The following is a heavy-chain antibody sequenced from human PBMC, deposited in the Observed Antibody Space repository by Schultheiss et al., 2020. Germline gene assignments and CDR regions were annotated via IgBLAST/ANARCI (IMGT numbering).Heavy chain of an antibody. CDR3: AVSITIWSGLDH. D-gene: IGHD2-8*02. V-gene: IGHV3-21*04. Sequence: GGSLRLSCAASGFTFSSYSMNWVRQAPGKGLEWVSSISSSSSYIYYADSVKGRFTISRDNAKNSLYLQMNSLRTEDTALYYCAVSITIWSGLDHWGRGTLVNVSS. CDR1: GFTFSSYS. CDR2: ISSSSSYI. J-gene: IGHJ4*02.